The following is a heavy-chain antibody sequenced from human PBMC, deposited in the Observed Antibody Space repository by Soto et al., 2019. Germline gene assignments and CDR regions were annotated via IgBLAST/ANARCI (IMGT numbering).Heavy chain of an antibody. D-gene: IGHD1-26*01. V-gene: IGHV4-30-4*01. J-gene: IGHJ4*02. Sequence: QVQLQESGPGLVKPSQTLSLTCTVSGGSISSGDYYWSWIRQPPGKGLEWIGYIYYSGSTYYNPSRKCRVTMSVDTSKNQFSLELSSVTAAATAVYYCAREGGIVGATTVDYWGQGTLVTVSS. CDR1: GGSISSGDYY. CDR2: IYYSGST. CDR3: AREGGIVGATTVDY.